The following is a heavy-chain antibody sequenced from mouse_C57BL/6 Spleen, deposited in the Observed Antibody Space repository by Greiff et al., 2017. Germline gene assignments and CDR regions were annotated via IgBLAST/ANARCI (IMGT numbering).Heavy chain of an antibody. CDR2: ISYSGST. Sequence: EVQLVESGPGMVKPSQSLSLTCTVTGYSITSGYDWHWIRHFPGNKLEWMGYISYSGSTNYNPSLKSRISITHDTSKNHFFLKLNSVTTEDTATYYCARIYYYGSTYFDVWGTGTTVTVSS. V-gene: IGHV3-1*01. D-gene: IGHD1-1*01. CDR1: GYSITSGYD. J-gene: IGHJ1*03. CDR3: ARIYYYGSTYFDV.